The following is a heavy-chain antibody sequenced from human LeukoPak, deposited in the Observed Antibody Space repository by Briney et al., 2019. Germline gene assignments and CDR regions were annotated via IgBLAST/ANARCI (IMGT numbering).Heavy chain of an antibody. CDR3: ARSARYCSSTSCYWSWFDP. Sequence: SETLSLTCAVYGGSFSGYYWSWIRQPPGKGLEWIGEINHSGSTNYNPSLKSRVTISVDTSKNQFSLKPSSVTAADTAVYYCARSARYCSSTSCYWSWFDPWGQGTLVTVSS. CDR1: GGSFSGYY. J-gene: IGHJ5*02. V-gene: IGHV4-34*01. D-gene: IGHD2-2*01. CDR2: INHSGST.